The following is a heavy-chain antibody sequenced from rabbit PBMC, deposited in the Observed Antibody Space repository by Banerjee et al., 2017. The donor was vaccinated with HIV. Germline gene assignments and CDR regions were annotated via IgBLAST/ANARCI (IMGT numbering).Heavy chain of an antibody. CDR2: IDPVFGST. D-gene: IGHD6-1*01. V-gene: IGHV1S47*01. CDR1: GFDFSSYG. CDR3: AKSLSDTGYGYGL. J-gene: IGHJ4*01. Sequence: QQQLEESGGGLVQPGGSLKLSCKASGFDFSSYGVSWVRQAPGKGLEWIGYIDPVFGSTYYASWVNGRFTISSHNAQNTLYLQLNSLTAADTATYFCAKSLSDTGYGYGLWGPGTLVTVS.